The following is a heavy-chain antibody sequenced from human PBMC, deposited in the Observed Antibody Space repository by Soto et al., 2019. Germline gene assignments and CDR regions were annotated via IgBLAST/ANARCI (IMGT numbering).Heavy chain of an antibody. V-gene: IGHV1-69*02. CDR1: GGTFSSYT. Sequence: QVQLVQSGAEVKKPGSSVKVSCKASGGTFSSYTISWVRQAPGQGLEWMGRIIPILGIANYAQKFQGRVTITADKSTSTAYMELSSLRSEDTAVYCCARVENRYWGEGGVYFDYWGQGTLVTVSS. J-gene: IGHJ4*02. D-gene: IGHD2-8*02. CDR2: IIPILGIA. CDR3: ARVENRYWGEGGVYFDY.